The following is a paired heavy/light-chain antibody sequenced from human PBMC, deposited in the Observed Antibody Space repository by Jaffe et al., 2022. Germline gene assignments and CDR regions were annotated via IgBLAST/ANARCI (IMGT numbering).Heavy chain of an antibody. CDR1: GYNGFY. CDR2: VDPNNGRT. J-gene: IGHJ5*02. D-gene: IGHD2-2*02. CDR3: AREFGYCTDSSCYKFDP. Sequence: LVQSGAEVKEPGASVKVSCKASGYNGFYIHWVRQAPGQGLEWMGRVDPNNGRTNYAQKFQGRVTMTWDTSISTAYMALSSLRSDDTAMYYCAREFGYCTDSSCYKFDPWAQGTQVTVSS. V-gene: IGHV1-2*06.
Light chain of an antibody. CDR3: SSKTSSTTLVV. CDR1: NSDVGGFHY. J-gene: IGLJ2*01. CDR2: DVS. V-gene: IGLV2-14*03. Sequence: QSALTQPASVSGSPGQSITISCTGTNSDVGGFHYVSWYQQHPGKAPKLMIYDVSIRPSGVSNRFSGSKSGNTASLTISGLQAEDEADYYCSSKTSSTTLVVFGGGTKLTVL.